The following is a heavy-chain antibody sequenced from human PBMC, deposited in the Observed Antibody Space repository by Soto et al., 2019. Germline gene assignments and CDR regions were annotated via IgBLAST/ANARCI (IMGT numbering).Heavy chain of an antibody. V-gene: IGHV3-7*01. Sequence: GGSLRLSCAASGFTFNTYWMSWVRQAPGKGLEWVATIRQDGSEKHCVDSVKGRFTISRDNAKKSLSLQMNSLGAEDTDVYYWARIWRRPGCQYLLDLWGRGTLV. CDR3: ARIWRRPGCQYLLDL. CDR1: GFTFNTYW. J-gene: IGHJ4*01. CDR2: IRQDGSEK. D-gene: IGHD6-6*01.